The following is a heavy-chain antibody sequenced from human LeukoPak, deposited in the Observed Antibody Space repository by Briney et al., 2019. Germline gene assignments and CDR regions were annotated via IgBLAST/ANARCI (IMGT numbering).Heavy chain of an antibody. V-gene: IGHV3-15*01. CDR1: GFTFSNAW. CDR3: TTYFVIVVAATEYFQQ. J-gene: IGHJ1*01. D-gene: IGHD3-22*01. Sequence: PGGSLRLSCAASGFTFSNAWMSWVRQAPGKGLEWVGRIKSKTDGGTTDYAAPVKGRFTISRDDSKNTLYLQMNSLKTEDTAVYYCTTYFVIVVAATEYFQQWGQGTLVTVSS. CDR2: IKSKTDGGTT.